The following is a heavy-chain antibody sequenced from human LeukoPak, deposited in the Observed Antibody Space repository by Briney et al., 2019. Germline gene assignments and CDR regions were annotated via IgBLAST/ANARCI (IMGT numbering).Heavy chain of an antibody. D-gene: IGHD6-13*01. J-gene: IGHJ4*02. V-gene: IGHV3-23*01. CDR1: GFTFSNYA. CDR2: IASDVTT. CDR3: AKDLFPRTSAAQLDY. Sequence: GGSLRLSCAASGFTFSNYAMSWVRRAPGKGLEWVSTIASDVTTYYADSVKGRFTISRDNAKNTLYLQLNSLRAEDTAIYYCAKDLFPRTSAAQLDYWGQGTLVTVSS.